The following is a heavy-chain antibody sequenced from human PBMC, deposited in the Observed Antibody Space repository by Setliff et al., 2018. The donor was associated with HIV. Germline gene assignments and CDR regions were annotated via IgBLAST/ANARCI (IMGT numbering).Heavy chain of an antibody. CDR2: MNPNSGNT. J-gene: IGHJ4*02. CDR1: GYTFTNND. V-gene: IGHV1-8*01. CDR3: ARGLWLVLYYFDY. Sequence: GASVKVSCKASGYTFTNNDINWVRQATGKGLEWMGWMNPNSGNTGYAQKFQGRVTMTTDTSTSTVYMELSNLRSEDTAVYYCARGLWLVLYYFDYWGQGTLVTVSS. D-gene: IGHD6-19*01.